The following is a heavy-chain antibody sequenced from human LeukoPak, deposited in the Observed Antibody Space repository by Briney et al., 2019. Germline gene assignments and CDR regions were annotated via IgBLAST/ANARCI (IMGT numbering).Heavy chain of an antibody. CDR3: ARDANSHVLMVPFDY. CDR1: GFTFSSYS. V-gene: IGHV3-21*01. Sequence: GGSLRLSCAASGFTFSSYSMNWVRQAPGKGLEWVSSISSSSYIYYADSVKGRFTISRDNAKNSLYLQMNSLRAEDTAVYYCARDANSHVLMVPFDYWGQGTLVTVSS. J-gene: IGHJ4*02. CDR2: ISSSSYI. D-gene: IGHD2-8*01.